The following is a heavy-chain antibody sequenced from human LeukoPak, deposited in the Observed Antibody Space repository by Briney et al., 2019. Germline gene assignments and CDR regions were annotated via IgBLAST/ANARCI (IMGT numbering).Heavy chain of an antibody. V-gene: IGHV1-8*01. Sequence: ASVKVSCKASGYTFTSYDINWVRQATGQGLEWMGWMNPNSGNTGYAQKFQGRVTMTRDTSISTAYMELSRLRSDDTAVYYCASKQWLVRAKTEDDYWGQGTLVTVSS. CDR3: ASKQWLVRAKTEDDY. CDR1: GYTFTSYD. J-gene: IGHJ4*02. D-gene: IGHD6-19*01. CDR2: MNPNSGNT.